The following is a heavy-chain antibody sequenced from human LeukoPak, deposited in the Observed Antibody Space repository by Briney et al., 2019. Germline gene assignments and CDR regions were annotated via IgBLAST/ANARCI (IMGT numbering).Heavy chain of an antibody. CDR3: ATLDSSGHKNYFDY. Sequence: GASVKVSCKVSGYTLTELSMHWVRQAPGKGLEWMGGFDPEDGETIYAQKFQGRVTMTEDTSTDTAYMELSSLRSEDTAVYYCATLDSSGHKNYFDYWGQGTLVTVSS. V-gene: IGHV1-24*01. D-gene: IGHD6-19*01. CDR2: FDPEDGET. CDR1: GYTLTELS. J-gene: IGHJ4*02.